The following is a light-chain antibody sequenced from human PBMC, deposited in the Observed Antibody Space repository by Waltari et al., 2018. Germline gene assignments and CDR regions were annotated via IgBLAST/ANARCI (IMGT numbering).Light chain of an antibody. Sequence: SSVLSQPHSVSVAPRGGSRVTCLRAIAQPRGVHWYQHRAGQASIMVIYDDNDRPSGIPERFSGSSSGNTATLTISRVEAGDEADYYCQVWDSSSEPLFGGGTKLTVL. V-gene: IGLV3-21*02. CDR3: QVWDSSSEPL. J-gene: IGLJ3*02. CDR2: DDN. CDR1: IAQPRG.